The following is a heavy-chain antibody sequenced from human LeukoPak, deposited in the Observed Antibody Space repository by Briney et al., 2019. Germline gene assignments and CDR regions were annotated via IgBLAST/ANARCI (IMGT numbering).Heavy chain of an antibody. CDR3: ARGRAGYCSSTSCSKYYYYYMDV. D-gene: IGHD2-2*01. Sequence: SETLSLTCAVYGGSFSGYYWSWIRQPPGKGLEWIGEINHSGSTNYNPSLKSRVTISVDTSKNQFSLKLSSVTAADTAVYYCARGRAGYCSSTSCSKYYYYYMDVWGKGTTVTVSS. CDR1: GGSFSGYY. V-gene: IGHV4-34*01. J-gene: IGHJ6*03. CDR2: INHSGST.